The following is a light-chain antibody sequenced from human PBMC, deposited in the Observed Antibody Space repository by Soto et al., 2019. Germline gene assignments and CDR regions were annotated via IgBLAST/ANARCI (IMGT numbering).Light chain of an antibody. V-gene: IGKV1-5*03. CDR1: QTISSW. Sequence: DIQRTQAPSTLSGAVGDRVTITCRASQTISSWLAWYQQKPGKDPKLLIYKASTLKSGVPSRFSGSGSGTEVTLTISSLQPDDFATYYCQHYNSYSEAFGQGTKVDIK. CDR3: QHYNSYSEA. CDR2: KAS. J-gene: IGKJ1*01.